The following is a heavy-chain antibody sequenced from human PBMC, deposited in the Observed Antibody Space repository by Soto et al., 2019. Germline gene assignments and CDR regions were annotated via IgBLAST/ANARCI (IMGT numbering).Heavy chain of an antibody. J-gene: IGHJ6*02. CDR3: AKDESWCSGGGCYESPPAAG. V-gene: IGHV3-30*18. Sequence: QVQLVESGGGVVQPGRSLRLSCAASGFTFSSYGMHWVRQAPGKGLEWVAVISYDGSNKYYADSVKGRFTISRDNSKNALYLPMNRLRAEETAVYYCAKDESWCSGGGCYESPPAAGWGQGTTVTVSS. CDR2: ISYDGSNK. D-gene: IGHD2-15*01. CDR1: GFTFSSYG.